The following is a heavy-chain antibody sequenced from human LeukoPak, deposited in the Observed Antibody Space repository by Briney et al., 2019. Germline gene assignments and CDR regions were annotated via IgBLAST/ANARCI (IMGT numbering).Heavy chain of an antibody. CDR3: ARGPRGEYGDYYYYGMDV. CDR2: IYYSGST. CDR1: GGSISSSSYY. J-gene: IGHJ6*02. Sequence: SETLSLTCTVSGGSISSSSYYWGWIRQPPGKGLEWIGSIYYSGSTYYNPSLKSRVTISVDTSKNQFSLKLSSVTAADTAVYYCARGPRGEYGDYYYYGMDVWGQGTTVTVSS. D-gene: IGHD4-17*01. V-gene: IGHV4-39*07.